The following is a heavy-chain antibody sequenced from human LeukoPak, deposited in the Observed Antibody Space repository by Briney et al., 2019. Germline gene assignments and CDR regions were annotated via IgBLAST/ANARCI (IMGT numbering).Heavy chain of an antibody. Sequence: GRSLRLSCAASGFTFSTYGMYWVRQAPGKGLEWVAVISYDGSNKYYADSVKGRFTISRDNSKNTLYLQMNSLRVEDTAVYYCAKVHGDYSYYFDYWGQGTLVTVSS. CDR2: ISYDGSNK. V-gene: IGHV3-30*18. J-gene: IGHJ4*02. CDR1: GFTFSTYG. CDR3: AKVHGDYSYYFDY. D-gene: IGHD4-17*01.